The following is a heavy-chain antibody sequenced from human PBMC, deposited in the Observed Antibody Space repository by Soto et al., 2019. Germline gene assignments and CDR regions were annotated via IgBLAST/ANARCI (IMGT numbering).Heavy chain of an antibody. Sequence: EMQLLESGGGLVQPGGSLRLSCAVSGFTFSSYGMTLVRQAPGKGLEWISFSSATGSGTYYADSVKGRFTISRDNSKNTLYLQMTSLRADDTAVYYCAKDRRAGGNYGFYSDFWGQGALVIVSS. CDR2: SSATGSGT. CDR1: GFTFSSYG. V-gene: IGHV3-23*01. D-gene: IGHD1-7*01. CDR3: AKDRRAGGNYGFYSDF. J-gene: IGHJ4*02.